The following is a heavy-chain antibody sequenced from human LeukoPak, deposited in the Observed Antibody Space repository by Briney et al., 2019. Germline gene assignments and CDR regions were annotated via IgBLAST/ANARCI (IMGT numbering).Heavy chain of an antibody. D-gene: IGHD6-13*01. J-gene: IGHJ3*02. CDR1: GFTFSSYA. CDR3: ARSSSWSLYSDAFDI. CDR2: ISYDGSNK. V-gene: IGHV3-30*04. Sequence: GGSLRLSCAASGFTFSSYAMHGVRQAPGKGLEWVAVISYDGSNKYYADSVKGRFTISRDNSKNTLCLQMNSLRAEATAVYYCARSSSWSLYSDAFDIWGQGTMVTVSS.